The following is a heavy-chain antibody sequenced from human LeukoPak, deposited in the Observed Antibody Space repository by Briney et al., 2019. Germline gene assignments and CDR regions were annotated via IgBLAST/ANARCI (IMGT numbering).Heavy chain of an antibody. V-gene: IGHV4-59*01. CDR1: GGSISSYY. CDR3: ARDRSRGSSWYPDSYYYYGMDV. J-gene: IGHJ6*04. D-gene: IGHD6-13*01. Sequence: PSETLSLTCTVSGGSISSYYWSWIRQPPGKGLEGMGYIYYSGSTNYNPSLKSRVTISVDTSKNQFSLKLSSVTAADTAVYYCARDRSRGSSWYPDSYYYYGMDVWGKGTTVTVSS. CDR2: IYYSGST.